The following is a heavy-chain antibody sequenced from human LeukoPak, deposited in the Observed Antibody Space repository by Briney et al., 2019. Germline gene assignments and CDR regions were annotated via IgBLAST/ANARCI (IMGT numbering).Heavy chain of an antibody. D-gene: IGHD6-6*01. CDR1: GYTFTIYG. V-gene: IGHV1-18*01. CDR3: ARDLYSSSAGGTFDH. CDR2: ISAYNGNT. Sequence: GASVTVSFKASGYTFTIYGINWVRQAPGQGLEWMGWISAYNGNTDYTQKVQGRVTMTTDTSTSTAYMELGSLRSDDTAVYYCARDLYSSSAGGTFDHWGQGTLVTVSS. J-gene: IGHJ4*02.